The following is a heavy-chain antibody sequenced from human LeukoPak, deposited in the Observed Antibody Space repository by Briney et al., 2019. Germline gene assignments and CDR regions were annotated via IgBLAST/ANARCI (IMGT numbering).Heavy chain of an antibody. V-gene: IGHV1-24*01. Sequence: GASVKVSCKVSGYTLTELSMHWVRQAPGKGLEWMGGFDPEDGETIYAQKFQGRVTMTEDTSTDTAYVELSSLRSEDTAVYYCATVRLYSSGWYWAYYFDYWGQGTLVTVSS. J-gene: IGHJ4*02. D-gene: IGHD6-19*01. CDR2: FDPEDGET. CDR1: GYTLTELS. CDR3: ATVRLYSSGWYWAYYFDY.